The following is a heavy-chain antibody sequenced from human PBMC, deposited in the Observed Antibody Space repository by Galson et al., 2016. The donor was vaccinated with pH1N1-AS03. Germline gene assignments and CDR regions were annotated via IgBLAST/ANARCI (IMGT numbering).Heavy chain of an antibody. D-gene: IGHD6-13*01. J-gene: IGHJ4*02. CDR1: GFSLSTTSVG. Sequence: PALVKPTQTLTLTCTFSGFSLSTTSVGVGWIRQPPGKALEWLALIYWNDAKRYSPSLKSRLTITKDTSRNQVVLTMTNVDPVDTATYYCTHAGTGYNISWTCFDYWGQGTPVTVSS. V-gene: IGHV2-5*01. CDR2: IYWNDAK. CDR3: THAGTGYNISWTCFDY.